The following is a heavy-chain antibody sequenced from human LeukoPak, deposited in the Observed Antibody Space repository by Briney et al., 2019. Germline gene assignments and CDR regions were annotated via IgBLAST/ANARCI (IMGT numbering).Heavy chain of an antibody. V-gene: IGHV1-69*04. CDR3: AREWKVGAFYYFDY. D-gene: IGHD1-26*01. CDR1: GGTFSSYT. J-gene: IGHJ4*02. Sequence: ASVKVSCKASGGTFSSYTISWVRQAPGQGLEWMGRIIPILGIANYAQKFQGRVTITADKSTSTAYMELSSLRSEDTAVYYCAREWKVGAFYYFDYWGQGTLATVSS. CDR2: IIPILGIA.